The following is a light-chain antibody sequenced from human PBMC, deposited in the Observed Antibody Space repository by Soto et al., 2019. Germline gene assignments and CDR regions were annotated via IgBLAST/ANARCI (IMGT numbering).Light chain of an antibody. CDR3: MQRIEFPLT. V-gene: IGKV2-40*01. Sequence: DIVMTQTPLSLPVTPGEPASISCGSSQSLLDSDDGNTYLDWYLQKPGQSPQLLIYTVSYRASGVPDRFSGSGSGTDFTLKISRVEAEDVGVYYRMQRIEFPLTFGGGTKVDIK. J-gene: IGKJ4*01. CDR2: TVS. CDR1: QSLLDSDDGNTY.